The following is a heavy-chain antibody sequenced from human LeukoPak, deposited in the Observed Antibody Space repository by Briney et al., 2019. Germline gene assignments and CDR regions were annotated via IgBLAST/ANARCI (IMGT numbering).Heavy chain of an antibody. D-gene: IGHD5-24*01. CDR1: GFTFSSYS. J-gene: IGHJ3*02. V-gene: IGHV3-48*01. CDR3: ARAEMATIVSAFDI. Sequence: GGSLRLSCAASGFTFSSYSMNWVRQAPGKGLEWVSYISSSSSTIYYADSVKGRFTISRDNAKNSLYLQMNSLRAEDTAVYYCARAEMATIVSAFDIWGQGTMVTVSS. CDR2: ISSSSSTI.